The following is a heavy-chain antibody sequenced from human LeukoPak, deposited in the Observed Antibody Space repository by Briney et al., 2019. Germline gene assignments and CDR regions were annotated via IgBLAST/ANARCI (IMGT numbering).Heavy chain of an antibody. CDR1: GYTFTSYY. J-gene: IGHJ4*02. Sequence: ASVKVSCKASGYTFTSYYMHGVRQAPGQGLEWMGIINPSGGSTSYAQKFQGRVTMTRDTSTSTVYMELSSLRSEDTAVYYCARFEWELGFDYWGQGTLVTVSS. CDR3: ARFEWELGFDY. V-gene: IGHV1-46*01. D-gene: IGHD1-26*01. CDR2: INPSGGST.